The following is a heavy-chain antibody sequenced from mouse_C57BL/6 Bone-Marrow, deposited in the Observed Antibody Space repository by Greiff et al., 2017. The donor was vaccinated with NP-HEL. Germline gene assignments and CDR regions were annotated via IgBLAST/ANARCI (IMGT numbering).Heavy chain of an antibody. CDR3: ARGDSFWEFAY. J-gene: IGHJ3*01. CDR2: IDPNSGGT. CDR1: GYTFTSYW. V-gene: IGHV1-72*01. Sequence: VQLQQPGAELVKPGASVKLSCKASGYTFTSYWMHWVKPRPGRGLEWIGRIDPNSGGTKYNEKFKSKATLTVDTPSSTAYMQLSRLTSEDSVVYYCARGDSFWEFAYWGQGTLVTVSA. D-gene: IGHD3-3*01.